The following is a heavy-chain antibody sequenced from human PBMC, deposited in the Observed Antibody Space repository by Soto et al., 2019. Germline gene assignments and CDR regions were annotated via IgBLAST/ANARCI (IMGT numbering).Heavy chain of an antibody. V-gene: IGHV3-23*01. CDR3: AKELMANNGVWEPFDM. J-gene: IGHJ3*02. CDR2: LVGSGADK. CDR1: GFNFPAYA. Sequence: EVQLLESGGGLVQPGGSLRLSCAASGFNFPAYAMNWVRQAPGKGLQWVSGLVGSGADKNYADSVRGRFTVSRDNSRNTLYLQMNGLRDEDTAVYDCAKELMANNGVWEPFDMWGRGTQVTFSS. D-gene: IGHD2-8*01.